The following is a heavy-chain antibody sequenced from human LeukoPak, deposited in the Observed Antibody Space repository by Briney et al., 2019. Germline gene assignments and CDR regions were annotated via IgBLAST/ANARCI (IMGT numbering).Heavy chain of an antibody. J-gene: IGHJ4*02. V-gene: IGHV4-39*01. Sequence: SETLSLTCTVSGDSISGSSYYWGWIRQPPGKGLEWIGNIYYSGSTYYNPSLKSQVTISVDTSKNQFSLKLSSVTAADTAVYYCARHAAGSYCSSTSCRKAIPFDYWGQGTLVTVSS. D-gene: IGHD2-2*01. CDR2: IYYSGST. CDR3: ARHAAGSYCSSTSCRKAIPFDY. CDR1: GDSISGSSYY.